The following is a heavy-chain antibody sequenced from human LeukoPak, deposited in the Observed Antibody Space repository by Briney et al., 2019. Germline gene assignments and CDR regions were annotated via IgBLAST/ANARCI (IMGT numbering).Heavy chain of an antibody. CDR3: AREGGGSGLWYYDL. J-gene: IGHJ2*01. D-gene: IGHD1-26*01. CDR2: IGGDGLTT. V-gene: IGHV3-64*02. CDR1: GFTFGSYS. Sequence: PGGSLRLSCAASGFTFGSYSMHWVRQAPGKGPEFVSVIGGDGLTTFYADSVKDRFTISRDNSKSTLYLEMGSLRAEDMAVYYCAREGGGSGLWYYDLWGCGTLVTVSS.